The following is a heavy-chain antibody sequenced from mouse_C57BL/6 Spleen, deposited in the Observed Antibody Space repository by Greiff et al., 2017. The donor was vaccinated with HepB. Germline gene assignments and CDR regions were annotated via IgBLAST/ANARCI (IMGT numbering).Heavy chain of an antibody. CDR3: VKAVSSGSSYTWFAY. CDR2: IRNKVNGNTT. V-gene: IGHV7-4*01. J-gene: IGHJ3*01. D-gene: IGHD1-1*01. Sequence: EVMLVESGGGLVQPGSSLRLSCAASGFVFIDYSMSWVRQPPGKAPEWLALIRNKVNGNTTEYTASVKGRFTISRDNSQNILYLQMNTLRAEDSATYYCVKAVSSGSSYTWFAYWGQGTLVTVSA. CDR1: GFVFIDYS.